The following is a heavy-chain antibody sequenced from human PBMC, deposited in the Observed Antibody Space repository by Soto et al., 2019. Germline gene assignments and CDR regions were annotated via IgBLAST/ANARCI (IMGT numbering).Heavy chain of an antibody. CDR1: GITFPNVW. V-gene: IGHV3-15*01. D-gene: IGHD6-19*01. CDR3: TTYSSGWY. Sequence: EVQLVESGGGLVKPGGSLRLSCAASGITFPNVWLTWVRQAPGKGLEWVGRIKSKTDGGTTEYTAPVKGRFTISRDDSKNTLYLQMNSLKTEDTAVYFCTTYSSGWYWGQGTLVTVSS. CDR2: IKSKTDGGTT. J-gene: IGHJ4*02.